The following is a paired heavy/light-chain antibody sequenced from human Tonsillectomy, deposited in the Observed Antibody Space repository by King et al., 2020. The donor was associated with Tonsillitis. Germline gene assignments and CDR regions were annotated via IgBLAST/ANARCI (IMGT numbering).Light chain of an antibody. V-gene: IGKV3-15*01. Sequence: EIVMTQSPATLSFSPGERATLSCRASQSVSSNLAWYQQKPGQAPRLLIYGASTRATGIPARFSGSGSGTEFTLIISSLQSEDFAVYYCQQYNNWITFGQGTRLEIK. CDR2: GAS. J-gene: IGKJ5*01. CDR1: QSVSSN. CDR3: QQYNNWIT.
Heavy chain of an antibody. CDR2: ISWNSGRI. V-gene: IGHV3-9*01. CDR3: ARDYGSGSLYDHIRAFDI. D-gene: IGHD3-10*01. J-gene: IGHJ3*02. CDR1: GFNFEDKA. Sequence: EVQLVESGGGLVQPGRSLRLSCAASGFNFEDKAMHWVRQAPGKGLEWVSGISWNSGRIGYADSVKGRFTISRDNAKNSLHLEMNTLRAEDTALYYCARDYGSGSLYDHIRAFDIWGQGTMVTVSS.